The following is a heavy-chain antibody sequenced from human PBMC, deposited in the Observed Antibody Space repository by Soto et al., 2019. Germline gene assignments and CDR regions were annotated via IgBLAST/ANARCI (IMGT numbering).Heavy chain of an antibody. CDR1: GGSISSSSYY. J-gene: IGHJ5*02. Sequence: SETLSLTCTVSGGSISSSSYYWGWIRQPPGKGLEWIGSIYYSGSTYYNPSLKRRVTISVDTSKNQFSLKLSSVTAADTAVYYCASHPLLLWFGELLRWFDPWGQGTLVTVSS. D-gene: IGHD3-10*01. CDR3: ASHPLLLWFGELLRWFDP. CDR2: IYYSGST. V-gene: IGHV4-39*01.